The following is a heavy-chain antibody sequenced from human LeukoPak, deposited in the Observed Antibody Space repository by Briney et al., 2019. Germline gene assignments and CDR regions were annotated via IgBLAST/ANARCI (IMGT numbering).Heavy chain of an antibody. CDR2: IYTSGGT. CDR3: ARSGYREGADALDI. J-gene: IGHJ3*02. D-gene: IGHD5-18*01. V-gene: IGHV4-4*07. CDR1: GGSLSSYY. Sequence: SETLSLTCTVSGGSLSSYYWNWIRQPAGKGLEWIGRIYTSGGTNYNPSLKSRVTISVDTSKNQFSLKLSSVTAADTAVYYCARSGYREGADALDIWGQGTMVTVSS.